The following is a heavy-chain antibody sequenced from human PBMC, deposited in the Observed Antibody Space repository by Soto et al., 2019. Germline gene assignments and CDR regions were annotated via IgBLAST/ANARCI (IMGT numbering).Heavy chain of an antibody. CDR1: GFTFSSYA. D-gene: IGHD2-15*01. CDR2: ISGSGGST. CDR3: AKRGLDIVVVVAAAGGSWYFDL. J-gene: IGHJ2*01. V-gene: IGHV3-23*01. Sequence: GGSLRLSCAASGFTFSSYAMSWVRQAPGKGLEWVSAISGSGGSTYYADSVKGRFTISRDNSKNTLYLQMNSLRAEDTAVYYCAKRGLDIVVVVAAAGGSWYFDLWGRGTLVTVSS.